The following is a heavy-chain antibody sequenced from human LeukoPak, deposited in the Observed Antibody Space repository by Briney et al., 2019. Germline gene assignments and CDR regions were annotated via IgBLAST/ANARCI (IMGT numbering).Heavy chain of an antibody. CDR1: GYTFTGYY. CDR3: ARRVGVYCSSTSCPAYYFDY. J-gene: IGHJ4*02. V-gene: IGHV1-8*02. CDR2: MNPNSANT. Sequence: GASVKVSCKASGYTFTGYYMHWVRQAPGQGLEWMGWMNPNSANTGYAQKFQGRVTFTRDTSISTVYMELSSLISEDTAVYYCARRVGVYCSSTSCPAYYFDYWGRGTLVTVSS. D-gene: IGHD2-2*01.